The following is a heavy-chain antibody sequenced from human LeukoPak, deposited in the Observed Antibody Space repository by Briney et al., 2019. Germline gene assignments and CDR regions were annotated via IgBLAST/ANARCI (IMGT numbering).Heavy chain of an antibody. D-gene: IGHD6-25*01. CDR1: GFTLDDYG. J-gene: IGHJ6*04. V-gene: IGHV3-48*03. Sequence: AGGSLRLSCSASGFTLDDYGMSWVRQAPGKGLEWISYISASGTLTHYADSVEGRFTISRDNAKNSLLLQMNSLRGEDTAVYYCARDGTPNYSTGWVYMDVWGKGTTVTISS. CDR2: ISASGTLT. CDR3: ARDGTPNYSTGWVYMDV.